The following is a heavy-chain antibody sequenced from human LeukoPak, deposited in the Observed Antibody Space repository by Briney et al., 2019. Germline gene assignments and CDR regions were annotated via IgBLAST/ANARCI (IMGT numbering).Heavy chain of an antibody. D-gene: IGHD3-22*01. CDR2: IYSGGST. Sequence: GGSLRLSCTASGMTFRSNYMSWVRQAPGRGPEWVSVIYSGGSTYYADSVKGRFTISRDNSKNTLYLQMNSLRAEDTAVYYCARAAISNDYYDSSGYYYYWGQGTLVTVSS. CDR3: ARAAISNDYYDSSGYYYY. V-gene: IGHV3-66*01. J-gene: IGHJ4*02. CDR1: GMTFRSNY.